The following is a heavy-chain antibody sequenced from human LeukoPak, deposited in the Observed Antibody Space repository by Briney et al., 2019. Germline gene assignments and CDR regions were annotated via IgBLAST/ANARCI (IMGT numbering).Heavy chain of an antibody. V-gene: IGHV3-48*03. CDR3: ARVGPWVNPDYYYYYMDV. J-gene: IGHJ6*03. CDR2: ISSSGSTI. Sequence: GGSLRLSCAASGFTFSSYEMNWVRQAPGKGLEWVSYISSSGSTIYYADPVKGRFTISRDNAKNSLYLQMIRLRAEDTAVYYCARVGPWVNPDYYYYYMDVWGKGTTVTVSS. CDR1: GFTFSSYE. D-gene: IGHD1-14*01.